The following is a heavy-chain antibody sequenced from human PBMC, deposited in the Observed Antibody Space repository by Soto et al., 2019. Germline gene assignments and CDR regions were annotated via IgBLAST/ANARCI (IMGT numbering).Heavy chain of an antibody. J-gene: IGHJ3*02. Sequence: EVQLAESGGGLVQPGGSLRLSCAASGFTVSSKYMTWVRQAPGKGLEWVSTIYSGGSIFYADSVKGRFTISRDSSKNTLYLQMNSLRVEDTAVYHCARGDDVYDIWGRGTMVTVSS. V-gene: IGHV3-66*01. D-gene: IGHD3-16*01. CDR1: GFTVSSKY. CDR3: ARGDDVYDI. CDR2: IYSGGSI.